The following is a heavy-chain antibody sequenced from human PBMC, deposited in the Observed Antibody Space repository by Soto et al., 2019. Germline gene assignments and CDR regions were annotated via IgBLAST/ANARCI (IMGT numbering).Heavy chain of an antibody. Sequence: ASLTVSCKASGYTFTGYYMHWVRQAPGQGLEWMGWINPNSGGTNYAQKFQGRVTMTRDTSISTAYMELSRLRSDDTAVYYCARDGGGGYSYGTGWFDPWGQGTLVTVSS. D-gene: IGHD5-18*01. CDR3: ARDGGGGYSYGTGWFDP. V-gene: IGHV1-2*02. CDR1: GYTFTGYY. CDR2: INPNSGGT. J-gene: IGHJ5*02.